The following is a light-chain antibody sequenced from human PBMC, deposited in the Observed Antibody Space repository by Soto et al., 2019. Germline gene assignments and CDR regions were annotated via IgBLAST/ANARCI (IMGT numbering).Light chain of an antibody. J-gene: IGLJ1*01. CDR2: EVS. V-gene: IGLV2-14*01. Sequence: APKLMVFEVSNRPSGVSYRFSGSKSGNTASLTISGLQAEDEADYFCSSYSISTAYLFGTGTKV. CDR3: SSYSISTAYL.